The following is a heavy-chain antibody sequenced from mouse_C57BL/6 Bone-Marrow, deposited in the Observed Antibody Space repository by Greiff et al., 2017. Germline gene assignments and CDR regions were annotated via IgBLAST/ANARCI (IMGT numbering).Heavy chain of an antibody. Sequence: VQRVESGAELVRPGTSVKMSCKASGYTFTNYWIGWAKQRPGHGLEWIGDIYPGGGYTNYNEKFKGKATLTADKSSSTAYMQFSSLTSEDSAIYYCARSQATLLMDYWGQGTSVTVSS. CDR3: ARSQATLLMDY. J-gene: IGHJ4*01. CDR1: GYTFTNYW. CDR2: IYPGGGYT. V-gene: IGHV1-63*01. D-gene: IGHD3-2*02.